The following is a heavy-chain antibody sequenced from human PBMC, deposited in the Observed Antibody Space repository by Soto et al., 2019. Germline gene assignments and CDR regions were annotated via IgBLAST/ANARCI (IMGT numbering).Heavy chain of an antibody. J-gene: IGHJ5*02. CDR3: AGQTFTIAAASYGRSNWFDP. CDR1: GGSITSSSHF. V-gene: IGHV4-39*01. Sequence: SETLSLTCPASGGSITSSSHFWRWVRQPPGKGLEWIGTIYFTGNTYYTPSLKSRLTMSIDTSKNEFSLRLNSVTAADTAVYYCAGQTFTIAAASYGRSNWFDPWGPGTLVTVSS. CDR2: IYFTGNT. D-gene: IGHD6-25*01.